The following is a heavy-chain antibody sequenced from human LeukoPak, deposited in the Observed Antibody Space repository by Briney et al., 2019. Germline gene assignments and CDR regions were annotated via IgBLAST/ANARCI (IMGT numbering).Heavy chain of an antibody. V-gene: IGHV4-34*01. CDR1: GGSFSGYY. CDR2: INHSGST. Sequence: SETLSLTCAVYGGSFSGYYWSWIRQPPGKGLEGIGEINHSGSTNYTPSLKSRVTISVDTSKTQFSLKLSSVTAADTAVYYCARWYYYASSGLIWGQGTLVTVSS. J-gene: IGHJ4*02. CDR3: ARWYYYASSGLI. D-gene: IGHD3-22*01.